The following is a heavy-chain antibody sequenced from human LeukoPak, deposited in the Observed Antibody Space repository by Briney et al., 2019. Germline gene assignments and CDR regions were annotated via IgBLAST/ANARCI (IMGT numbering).Heavy chain of an antibody. CDR2: IGGSGGST. CDR1: GFTFSSYA. CDR3: AKDRWRTTTSAFDY. J-gene: IGHJ4*02. Sequence: GGSLRLSCAASGFTFSSYAMSWVRQAPGKGLEWVSSIGGSGGSTYYADSVRGRFTISRDNSKNTLYLQMNSLRAEDTAVYYCAKDRWRTTTSAFDYWGQGTLVTVSS. V-gene: IGHV3-23*01. D-gene: IGHD2/OR15-2a*01.